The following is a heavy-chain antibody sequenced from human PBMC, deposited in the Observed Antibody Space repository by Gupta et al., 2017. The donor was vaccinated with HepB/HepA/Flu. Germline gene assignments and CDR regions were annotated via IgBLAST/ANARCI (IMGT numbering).Heavy chain of an antibody. D-gene: IGHD1-14*01. CDR1: GFTFSNYA. CDR2: ISSDGSYK. CDR3: AKEYNPVSHFDF. V-gene: IGHV3-30*18. J-gene: IGHJ4*02. Sequence: QVQLVESGGGVVQPGRSVRLSCAASGFTFSNYAMHWLRQAPGKGPEWVGVISSDGSYKAYGDLVRGRFTMSRDNSKNTLYLEMHNLRAEDTAVYSCAKEYNPVSHFDFWGQGILVTVSS.